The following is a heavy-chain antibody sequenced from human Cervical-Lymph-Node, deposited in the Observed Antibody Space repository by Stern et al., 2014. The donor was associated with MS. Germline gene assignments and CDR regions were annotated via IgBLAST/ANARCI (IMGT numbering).Heavy chain of an antibody. J-gene: IGHJ5*02. CDR2: IKTDGSET. CDR3: ARAVRELGT. CDR1: GFTFSNYW. D-gene: IGHD1-7*01. Sequence: VQLVQSGGGLVQPGESLRLSCAVSGFTFSNYWMTWVRQAPGKGLAWVASIKTDGSETSYVASLKGRFTISRDNAKNSLYLQMNSLRAEDTAVYYCARAVRELGTWGQGTLVTVSS. V-gene: IGHV3-7*01.